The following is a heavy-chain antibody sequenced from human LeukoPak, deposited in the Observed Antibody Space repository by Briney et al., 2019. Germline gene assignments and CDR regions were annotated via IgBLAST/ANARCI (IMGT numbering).Heavy chain of an antibody. CDR3: ARGGTLEYFQH. CDR1: GFIFCSYS. CDR2: ISSSGSTI. J-gene: IGHJ1*01. V-gene: IGHV3-48*04. Sequence: GGSLRLSCAGSGFIFCSYSMNWVRQAPGKGLERVSYISSSGSTIYYPDSVKGRLTISRGNAKNSLYLQMNSLRAEDTAVYYCARGGTLEYFQHWGQGTLVTVSS.